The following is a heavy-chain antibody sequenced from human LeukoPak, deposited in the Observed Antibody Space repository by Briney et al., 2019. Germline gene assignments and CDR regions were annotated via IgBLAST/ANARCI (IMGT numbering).Heavy chain of an antibody. CDR3: ARSRVAGTPYFDY. V-gene: IGHV4-59*01. Sequence: ASETLSLTCTVSGGSISSYYWSWIRQPPGKGLEWIGYIYYSGSTNYNPSLKSRVTISVDTSKNQFSLKLSSVTAADTAVYYCARSRVAGTPYFDYWGQGTLVTVSS. CDR1: GGSISSYY. CDR2: IYYSGST. J-gene: IGHJ4*02. D-gene: IGHD6-19*01.